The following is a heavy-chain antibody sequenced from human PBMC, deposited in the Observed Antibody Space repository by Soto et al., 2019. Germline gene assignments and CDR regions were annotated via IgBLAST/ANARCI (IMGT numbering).Heavy chain of an antibody. D-gene: IGHD1-26*01. Sequence: EVQLVESGGGLVKPGGSLRLSCAVSGFTFNSYSMNWVRQAPGKGLEWVSSISSFSNYMYYTDSVKGRFTISRDNARNSRYLQMNSLRAEDTAVYYCARPGSYRRTTPKPRAYEMDVWGQGATVTVSS. CDR1: GFTFNSYS. V-gene: IGHV3-21*01. CDR2: ISSFSNYM. J-gene: IGHJ6*02. CDR3: ARPGSYRRTTPKPRAYEMDV.